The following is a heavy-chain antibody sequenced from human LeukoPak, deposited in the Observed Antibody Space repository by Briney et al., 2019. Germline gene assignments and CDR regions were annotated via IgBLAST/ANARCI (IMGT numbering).Heavy chain of an antibody. Sequence: GASVKVSCKTSGYTFTDYDINWVRQASGQGLQWVGWINPKSGNTGYAQKFQGRVSMTTDTSISTAYMELSSLKSEDTAVYYCARAKPLPSVGATHFDYWGQGTLVTVSS. J-gene: IGHJ4*02. CDR2: INPKSGNT. D-gene: IGHD1-26*01. CDR1: GYTFTDYD. V-gene: IGHV1-8*01. CDR3: ARAKPLPSVGATHFDY.